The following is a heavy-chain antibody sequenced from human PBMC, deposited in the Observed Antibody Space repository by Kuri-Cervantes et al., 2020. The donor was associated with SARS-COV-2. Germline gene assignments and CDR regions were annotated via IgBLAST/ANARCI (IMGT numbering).Heavy chain of an antibody. Sequence: SETLSLTCTVSGGSISSYYWSWIRQPAGKGLEWIGEINHSGSTNYNPSLKSRVTISVDTSKNQFSLKLSSVTAADTAVYYCARGRPPIYLGYCSSTSCHRYYFDYWGQGTLVTVSS. CDR2: INHSGST. J-gene: IGHJ4*02. CDR1: GGSISSYY. CDR3: ARGRPPIYLGYCSSTSCHRYYFDY. D-gene: IGHD2-2*01. V-gene: IGHV4-34*01.